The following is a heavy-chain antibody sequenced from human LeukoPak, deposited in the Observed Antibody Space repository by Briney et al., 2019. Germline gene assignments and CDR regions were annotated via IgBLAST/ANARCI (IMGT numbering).Heavy chain of an antibody. CDR1: GFTFSSYG. D-gene: IGHD3-10*01. J-gene: IGHJ4*02. V-gene: IGHV3-30*02. CDR3: AKDLKLGYYGSGSPIGY. CDR2: IRYDGSNK. Sequence: TGGSLRLSCAASGFTFSSYGMHWVRQAPGKGLEWVAFIRYDGSNKYYADSVKGRFTISRDNSKNTLYLQMNSLRAEDTAVYYCAKDLKLGYYGSGSPIGYWGQGTLVTVSS.